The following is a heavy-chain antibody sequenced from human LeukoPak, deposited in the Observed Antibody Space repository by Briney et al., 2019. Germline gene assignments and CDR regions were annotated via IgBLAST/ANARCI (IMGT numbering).Heavy chain of an antibody. CDR2: INTNTGNP. D-gene: IGHD2-15*01. J-gene: IGHJ5*02. Sequence: ASVKVSCKASGYTFTSYAMNWVRQAPGQGLEWMGWINTNTGNPTYAQGFTGRFVFSLDTSVSTAYLQISSLKAEDTAVYYCARGDIVVVVAASAVQDPWGQGTPVTVSS. CDR1: GYTFTSYA. CDR3: ARGDIVVVVAASAVQDP. V-gene: IGHV7-4-1*02.